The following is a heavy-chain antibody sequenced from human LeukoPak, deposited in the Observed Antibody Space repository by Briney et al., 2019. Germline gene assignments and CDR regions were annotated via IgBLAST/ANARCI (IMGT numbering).Heavy chain of an antibody. CDR2: INHSGST. Sequence: SETLSLTCAVYGGSFNGYYWSWIRQPPGKGLEWIGEINHSGSTNYNPSLKSRATISVDTSKNQFSLKLSSVTAADTAVYYCARRWNWFDPWGQGTLVTVSS. CDR3: ARRWNWFDP. D-gene: IGHD5-24*01. V-gene: IGHV4-34*01. J-gene: IGHJ5*02. CDR1: GGSFNGYY.